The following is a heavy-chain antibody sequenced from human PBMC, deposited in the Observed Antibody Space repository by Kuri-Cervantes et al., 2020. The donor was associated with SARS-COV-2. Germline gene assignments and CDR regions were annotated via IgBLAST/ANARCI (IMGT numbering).Heavy chain of an antibody. CDR2: IYCGGTST. Sequence: GESLKTSCAASGFTFSSYAMSWVRQAPGKGLEWVSFIYCGGTSTYYADSVKGRFTISRDNSKTTLYLQMNSLRAEDTAVYYCASMVRGNYGMDVWGQGTTVTVSS. CDR3: ASMVRGNYGMDV. J-gene: IGHJ6*02. CDR1: GFTFSSYA. D-gene: IGHD3-10*01. V-gene: IGHV3-23*03.